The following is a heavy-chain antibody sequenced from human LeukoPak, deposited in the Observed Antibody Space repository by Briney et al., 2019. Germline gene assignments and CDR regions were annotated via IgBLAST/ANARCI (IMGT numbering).Heavy chain of an antibody. Sequence: GRSLRLSCAASGFTFSSYGMHWVRQAPGKGLEWVAVLWYDGSNKYYADSVKGRFTISRDNSKNTLYLQMNSLRAEDTAVYYCARGKYQLLYLDAFDIWGQGTMVTVSS. D-gene: IGHD2-2*02. V-gene: IGHV3-33*01. CDR1: GFTFSSYG. J-gene: IGHJ3*02. CDR2: LWYDGSNK. CDR3: ARGKYQLLYLDAFDI.